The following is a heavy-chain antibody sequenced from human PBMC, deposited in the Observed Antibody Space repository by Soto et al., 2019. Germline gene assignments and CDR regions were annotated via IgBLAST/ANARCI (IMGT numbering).Heavy chain of an antibody. D-gene: IGHD3-16*01. CDR1: GFTVNSDY. CDR3: ARDGRGLGKLSLFEY. J-gene: IGHJ4*02. Sequence: EVQLVESGGGLIQPGGSLRLSCAASGFTVNSDYMNWIRQTPGKGLEWVAFIYNGESTHYADSVKGRFTISSDRSKNTLYLQMNSLRIEDTAVYYCARDGRGLGKLSLFEYWGQGTRVTVSS. V-gene: IGHV3-53*01. CDR2: IYNGEST.